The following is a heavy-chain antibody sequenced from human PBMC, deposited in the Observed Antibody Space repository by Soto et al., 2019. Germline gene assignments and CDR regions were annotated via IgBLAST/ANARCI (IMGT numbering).Heavy chain of an antibody. CDR2: IKSKTDAGTT. Sequence: GGSLRLSCAASGFTFSNAWMSWVRQAPGKGLEWLGRIKSKTDAGTTDYAAPVKGRFTISRDDSKNTLSLQMNSLKTEDTAIYYCASHTLTTWSWGKGTTVTVS. J-gene: IGHJ6*03. CDR3: ASHTLTTWS. D-gene: IGHD4-17*01. V-gene: IGHV3-15*01. CDR1: GFTFSNAW.